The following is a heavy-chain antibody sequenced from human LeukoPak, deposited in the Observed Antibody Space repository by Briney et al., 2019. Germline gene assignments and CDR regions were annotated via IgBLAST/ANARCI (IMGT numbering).Heavy chain of an antibody. CDR1: DVTLSTFT. CDR2: ISSSSRTI. D-gene: IGHD1-14*01. CDR3: AKGPPRGGLDS. Sequence: GGSLRLSCAASDVTLSTFTMHWVRQAPGKGLEWVSSISSSSRTINYADSVQGRFTVSRDNANNSMYLQMNELRREDTAVYYCAKGPPRGGLDSWGQGTLVTVSS. V-gene: IGHV3-48*01. J-gene: IGHJ4*02.